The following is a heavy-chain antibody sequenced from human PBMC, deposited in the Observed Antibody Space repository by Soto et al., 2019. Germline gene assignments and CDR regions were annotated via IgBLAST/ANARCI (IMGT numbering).Heavy chain of an antibody. J-gene: IGHJ4*02. CDR1: GFTFNTHG. Sequence: VELVESGGGVVQPGGSLRLSSAASGFTFNTHGMHWVRQAPGKGLEWVAVIWYDGSQRYYADFVRGRFTISRDNSQNTLYLQMTSLRAEDTAVYYCARIDDYGDYVTDYCGQGALVTVSS. V-gene: IGHV3-33*01. CDR2: IWYDGSQR. CDR3: ARIDDYGDYVTDY. D-gene: IGHD4-17*01.